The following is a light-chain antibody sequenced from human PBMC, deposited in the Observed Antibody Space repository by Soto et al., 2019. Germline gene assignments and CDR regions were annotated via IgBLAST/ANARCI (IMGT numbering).Light chain of an antibody. CDR1: QNVRSR. CDR2: DAS. J-gene: IGKJ1*01. V-gene: IGKV3-15*01. CDR3: QQCNNWPLT. Sequence: LVMTQSPATLSLSPGTRSTPSCRASQNVRSRLAWYQQKPGQAPRLLIYDASSWATGIPARFSGSGSGTDFTLTISSLQPEDFAVYYCQQCNNWPLTFGQGTKVDIK.